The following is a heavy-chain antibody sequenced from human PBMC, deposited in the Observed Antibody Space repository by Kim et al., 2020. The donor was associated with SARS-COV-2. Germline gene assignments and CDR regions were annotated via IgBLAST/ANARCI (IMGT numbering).Heavy chain of an antibody. CDR2: IYHSGST. Sequence: SETLSLTCAVSGGSISSSNWWSWVRQPPGKGQGWIGEIYHSGSTNYNPALKRRATISVEKSKNQFSLKLSSVTAADTAVYYCARLKINYYDSSGIWGQGKMGTVSS. V-gene: IGHV4-4*02. J-gene: IGHJ3*02. CDR3: ARLKINYYDSSGI. CDR1: GGSISSSNW. D-gene: IGHD3-22*01.